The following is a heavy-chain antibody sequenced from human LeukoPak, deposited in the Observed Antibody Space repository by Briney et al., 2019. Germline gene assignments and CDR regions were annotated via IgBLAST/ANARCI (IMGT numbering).Heavy chain of an antibody. CDR2: MSGSGVNT. CDR1: GFTSNSYG. Sequence: GGTLRLSCAASGFTSNSYGMSWVRQAPGKGLEWVSAMSGSGVNTDYADSVKGRFTISRDTSKNTLYLQMNSLRAEDTAVYYCAEADYGGGSVSIDYWGQGTLATVSS. CDR3: AEADYGGGSVSIDY. V-gene: IGHV3-23*01. J-gene: IGHJ4*02. D-gene: IGHD4-23*01.